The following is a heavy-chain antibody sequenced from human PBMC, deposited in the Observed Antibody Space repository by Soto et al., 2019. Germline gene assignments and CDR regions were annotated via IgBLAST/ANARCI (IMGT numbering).Heavy chain of an antibody. V-gene: IGHV3-33*01. CDR1: GFTFSSYG. J-gene: IGHJ4*02. D-gene: IGHD3-22*01. Sequence: GGSLRLSCAASGFTFSSYGMHWVRQAPGKGLEWVAVIWYDGSNKYYADSVKGRFTISRDTSTSTAYMELRSLRSDDTAVYYCARHGYYYDSSGYFKATTDVDYWSQGTLVTVSS. CDR2: IWYDGSNK. CDR3: ARHGYYYDSSGYFKATTDVDY.